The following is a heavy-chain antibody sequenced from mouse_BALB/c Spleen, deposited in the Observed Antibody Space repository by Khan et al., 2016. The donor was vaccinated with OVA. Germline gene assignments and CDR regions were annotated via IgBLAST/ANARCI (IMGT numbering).Heavy chain of an antibody. CDR2: INPTSGYT. V-gene: IGHV1-7*01. Sequence: QVQLQQSGAELAKPGASVKMSCKASGYTFTTYWMHWVKQRPGQGLEWIGYINPTSGYTDYNDKFKDRATLSADKSSSTAYMQLNSLTSEDSAVYYCTRDRIDYWVQGTTLTVSS. CDR3: TRDRIDY. CDR1: GYTFTTYW. J-gene: IGHJ2*01.